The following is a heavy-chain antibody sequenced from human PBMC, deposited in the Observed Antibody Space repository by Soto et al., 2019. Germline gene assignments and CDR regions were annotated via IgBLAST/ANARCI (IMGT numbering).Heavy chain of an antibody. V-gene: IGHV3-30*18. J-gene: IGHJ5*02. D-gene: IGHD3-10*01. CDR2: ISYDGSNK. CDR1: GFTFSSYG. CDR3: AKDRGVSPENWFDP. Sequence: QVQLVESGGGVVQPGRSLRLSCAASGFTFSSYGMHWVRQAPGKGLEWVAVISYDGSNKYYADSVKGRFTISRDNSKNTLYLQMKSLRAEDTAVYYCAKDRGVSPENWFDPWGQGTLVTVSS.